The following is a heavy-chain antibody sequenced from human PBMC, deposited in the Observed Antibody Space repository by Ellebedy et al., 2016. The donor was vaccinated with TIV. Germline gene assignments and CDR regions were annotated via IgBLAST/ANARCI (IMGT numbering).Heavy chain of an antibody. V-gene: IGHV3-23*01. J-gene: IGHJ4*02. Sequence: GESLKISCAASGFTFSSYAMSWVRQAPGKGLEWVSAISGSGGSTYYADSVKGRFTISRDNSKNTLDLQMNSLRAEDTAVYYCAKSSGSYDADYWGQGTLVTVSS. CDR2: ISGSGGST. CDR3: AKSSGSYDADY. CDR1: GFTFSSYA. D-gene: IGHD1-26*01.